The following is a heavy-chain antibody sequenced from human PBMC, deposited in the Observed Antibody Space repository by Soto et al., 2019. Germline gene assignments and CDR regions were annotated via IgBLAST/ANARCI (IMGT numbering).Heavy chain of an antibody. J-gene: IGHJ3*02. CDR1: GGSFSGYY. D-gene: IGHD6-6*01. CDR3: ASRPDGFDI. CDR2: INHSGST. Sequence: SETLSLTCAVYGGSFSGYYWSWIRQPPGKGLEWIGEINHSGSTNYNTSLKSRVTISVDTSKNQLSLKLTSVTAADTAMYYCASRPDGFDIWGQGTLVTVAS. V-gene: IGHV4-34*01.